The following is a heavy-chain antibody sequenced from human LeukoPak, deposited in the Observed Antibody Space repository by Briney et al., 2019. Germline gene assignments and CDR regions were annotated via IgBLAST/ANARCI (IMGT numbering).Heavy chain of an antibody. CDR1: GYSISSGFY. CDR2: IYHSGST. Sequence: SETLSLTCTVSGYSISSGFYWGWIRQPPGKGLECIGSIYHSGSTYYNPSLKSRVTISVDTSKNQFSLKLASLTAADTAVYYCARRPIVGSTGFYFDPWGPGTLVTVSS. D-gene: IGHD1-26*01. V-gene: IGHV4-38-2*02. J-gene: IGHJ5*02. CDR3: ARRPIVGSTGFYFDP.